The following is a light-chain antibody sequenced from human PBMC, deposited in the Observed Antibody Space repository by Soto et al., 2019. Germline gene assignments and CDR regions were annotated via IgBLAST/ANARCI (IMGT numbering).Light chain of an antibody. V-gene: IGKV1-5*01. CDR1: QSVNSW. Sequence: DIQMTQSPSTLSAYVGDRVTITCRASQSVNSWLDWYQQKPGRAPKLLIYSVSNLDSGVPSRFSGSGSGTEFTLTISSLPPDDFATYYGHRFSSYSRPFGQGNKVEMK. CDR3: HRFSSYSRP. CDR2: SVS. J-gene: IGKJ1*01.